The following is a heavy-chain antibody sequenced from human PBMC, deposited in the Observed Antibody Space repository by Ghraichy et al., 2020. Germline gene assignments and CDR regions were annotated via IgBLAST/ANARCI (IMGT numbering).Heavy chain of an antibody. J-gene: IGHJ5*02. CDR2: INQDGSEK. Sequence: GGLRLSCAASGFTYSDYLMSWVRQAPGKGLEWVATINQDGSEKFYVDSVKGRFAISRDNARTSLFLQMNSLRAEDTAVYYCARDAGLSWFDPWGQGTLVTVSS. D-gene: IGHD2/OR15-2a*01. CDR3: ARDAGLSWFDP. V-gene: IGHV3-7*01. CDR1: GFTYSDYL.